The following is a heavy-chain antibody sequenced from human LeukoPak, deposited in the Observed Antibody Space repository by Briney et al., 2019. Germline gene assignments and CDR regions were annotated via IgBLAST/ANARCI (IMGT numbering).Heavy chain of an antibody. CDR1: GGSISSSNW. Sequence: SGTLSLTCAVSGGSISSSNWWSWVRQPPGKGLEWIGEIYHSGSTNYNPSLKSRVTISVDKSKNQFSLKLSSVTAADTAVYYCSRVYVEPKYYMDVWGKGTTVTASS. D-gene: IGHD1-26*01. V-gene: IGHV4-4*02. CDR2: IYHSGST. J-gene: IGHJ6*03. CDR3: SRVYVEPKYYMDV.